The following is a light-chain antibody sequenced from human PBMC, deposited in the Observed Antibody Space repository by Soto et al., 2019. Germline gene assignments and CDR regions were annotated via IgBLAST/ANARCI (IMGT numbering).Light chain of an antibody. CDR2: GAS. Sequence: AIQMTQSPSSLSASVGDRVTITCRASQDIRNELGWYQQRPGKAPKALIYGASNLQSGVSSRFSGSGFGTHFTVTISSLQPEDISTYYCRQHRNLPRTFGQGTKVE. V-gene: IGKV1-6*01. CDR1: QDIRNE. CDR3: RQHRNLPRT. J-gene: IGKJ1*01.